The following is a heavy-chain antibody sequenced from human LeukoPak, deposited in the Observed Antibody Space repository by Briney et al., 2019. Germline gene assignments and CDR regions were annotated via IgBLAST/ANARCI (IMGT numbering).Heavy chain of an antibody. Sequence: SVKVSCKASGGTFSSYAISWVRQAPGQGLEWMGGIIPIFGTANYAQKFQGRVTITADESTSTAYMELSSLRSEDTAVYYCARDDSSGYYHDYWGQGTLVTVSS. J-gene: IGHJ4*02. V-gene: IGHV1-69*13. CDR3: ARDDSSGYYHDY. CDR1: GGTFSSYA. D-gene: IGHD3-22*01. CDR2: IIPIFGTA.